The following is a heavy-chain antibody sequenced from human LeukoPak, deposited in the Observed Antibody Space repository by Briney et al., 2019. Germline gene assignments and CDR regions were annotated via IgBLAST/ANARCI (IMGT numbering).Heavy chain of an antibody. V-gene: IGHV4-59*11. CDR1: GGPISTHY. CDR2: NDYSGST. CDR3: ARGATSRGTYYMDV. Sequence: PSETLSLTCIVSGGPISTHYWSWSRQPPGQGLEWIGYNDYSGSTNYNPSLTSRVTISVDTSKNQFSLTLNSVTAADTAVYYCARGATSRGTYYMDVWGKGTTVTVSS. D-gene: IGHD3-10*01. J-gene: IGHJ6*03.